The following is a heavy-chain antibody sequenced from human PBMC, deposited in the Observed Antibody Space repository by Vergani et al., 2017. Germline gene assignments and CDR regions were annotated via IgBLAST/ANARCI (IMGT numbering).Heavy chain of an antibody. CDR3: ARDGATYYYYYYMDV. D-gene: IGHD1-26*01. CDR2: ISSSSSYI. J-gene: IGHJ6*03. Sequence: EVQLVESGGGLVKPGGSLRLSCAASGFTFSSYSMNWVRQAPGKGLEWVSSISSSSSYIYYADSVKGRFTISRDNAKNSLYLQMNSLRAEDTAVYYCARDGATYYYYYYMDVWGKGTTVTVSS. CDR1: GFTFSSYS. V-gene: IGHV3-21*01.